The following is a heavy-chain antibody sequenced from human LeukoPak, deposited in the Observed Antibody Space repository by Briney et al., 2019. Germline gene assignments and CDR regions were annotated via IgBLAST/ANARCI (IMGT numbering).Heavy chain of an antibody. D-gene: IGHD1-7*01. CDR3: TRDKLELRQFDY. V-gene: IGHV3-15*01. CDR2: VKSKTDGDTT. CDR1: GFTLSNAW. J-gene: IGHJ4*02. Sequence: GGSLRLSCAVSGFTLSNAWMSWVRQAPGKGLEWVGRVKSKTDGDTTDYAAPVKGRFTISRDESKDTLYLQMSSLKAEDTAVYYCTRDKLELRQFDYWGQGTLVTVSS.